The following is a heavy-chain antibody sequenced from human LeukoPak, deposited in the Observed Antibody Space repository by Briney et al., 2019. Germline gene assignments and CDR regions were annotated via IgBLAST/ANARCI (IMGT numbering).Heavy chain of an antibody. V-gene: IGHV3-7*03. CDR3: ARDSSPREHDY. CDR2: IKQDGSEK. CDR1: GFTFISYW. J-gene: IGHJ4*02. Sequence: PGGSLSLSCAASGFTFISYWMSWVRQAPGKGLEWVANIKQDGSEKYYVDSVPRRFPISRDNANNSLYLQMNSLRAEDTAVYYCARDSSPREHDYWGQGTLVTVSS. D-gene: IGHD1/OR15-1a*01.